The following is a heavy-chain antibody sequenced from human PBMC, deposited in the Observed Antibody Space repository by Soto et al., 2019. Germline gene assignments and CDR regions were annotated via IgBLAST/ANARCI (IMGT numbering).Heavy chain of an antibody. J-gene: IGHJ5*02. CDR1: GGSISSGGYY. Sequence: SETLSLTCTVSGGSISSGGYYWSWLRQHPGKGLEWIGYIYYSGNTKYNPSLKSRVTISVDTSKNQFSLRLTSVTAADTAVYYCAKQGGKYGIRSFDPWGQGTLVTVSS. V-gene: IGHV4-61*08. D-gene: IGHD1-1*01. CDR3: AKQGGKYGIRSFDP. CDR2: IYYSGNT.